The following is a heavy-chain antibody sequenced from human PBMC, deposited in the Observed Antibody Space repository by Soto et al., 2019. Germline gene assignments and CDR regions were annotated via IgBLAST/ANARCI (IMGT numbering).Heavy chain of an antibody. J-gene: IGHJ4*02. CDR3: ARDKITGLLDY. D-gene: IGHD2-8*02. CDR2: IYHTGST. CDR1: GGSISSGDYY. V-gene: IGHV4-30-4*01. Sequence: SETLSLTCTVSGGSISSGDYYWSWIRQPPGKGLEWIGYIYHTGSTYYSPSLKNRVAISVDTSKNQFSLKLSSVTAADTAVYYCARDKITGLLDYWGQGTLVTVSS.